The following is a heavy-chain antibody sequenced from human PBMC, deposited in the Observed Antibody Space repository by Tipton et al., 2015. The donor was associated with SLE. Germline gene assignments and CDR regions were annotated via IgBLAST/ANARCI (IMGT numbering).Heavy chain of an antibody. J-gene: IGHJ4*02. Sequence: GSLRLSCAASGFTFDDYTMHWVRQAPGKGLEWVSYISSSGSTIYYADSVKGRFTISRDNAKNSLYLQMNSLRAEDTAVYYCARDYDCAFDYWGQGTLVTVSS. D-gene: IGHD2-21*02. CDR1: GFTFDDYT. CDR2: ISSSGSTI. V-gene: IGHV3-48*03. CDR3: ARDYDCAFDY.